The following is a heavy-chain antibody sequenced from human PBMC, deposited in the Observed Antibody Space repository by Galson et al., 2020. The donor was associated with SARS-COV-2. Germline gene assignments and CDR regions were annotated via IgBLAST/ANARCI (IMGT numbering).Heavy chain of an antibody. CDR2: IPYDGSNK. CDR3: ARDRFLVTRPGGTSRVGGFDY. Sequence: GGSLRLSCAASGFTFSSYAMHWVRQAPGKGLEWVAVIPYDGSNKYYADSGKGRFTISRDNSKNTLYLQMNSLRAEDTAVYYCARDRFLVTRPGGTSRVGGFDYWGQGTLVTVSS. CDR1: GFTFSSYA. V-gene: IGHV3-30-3*01. J-gene: IGHJ4*02. D-gene: IGHD2-2*01.